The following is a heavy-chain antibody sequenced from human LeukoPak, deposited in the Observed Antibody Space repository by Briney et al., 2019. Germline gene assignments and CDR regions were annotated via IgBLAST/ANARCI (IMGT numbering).Heavy chain of an antibody. Sequence: GGSLRLSCAASAFTFDDYAMHWVRQAPGKGLEWVSLISGDGGSTYYADSVKGRFTISRDNSKNSLYLQMNSLRTEDTALYYCAKANSRYYYDSSGYLALDYWGQGTLVTVSS. CDR2: ISGDGGST. D-gene: IGHD3-22*01. CDR3: AKANSRYYYDSSGYLALDY. CDR1: AFTFDDYA. J-gene: IGHJ4*02. V-gene: IGHV3-43*02.